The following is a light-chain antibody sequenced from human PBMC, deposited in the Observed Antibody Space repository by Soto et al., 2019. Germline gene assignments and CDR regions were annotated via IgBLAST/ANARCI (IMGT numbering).Light chain of an antibody. J-gene: IGLJ1*01. CDR2: EVS. Sequence: QSVLTQPASVSGSPGQSITISCTGTSSDVGGYNYVSWYQHHPGKAPKLMIYEVSNRPSGVSYRFSGSKSGNTASLTVSGLQAEDEADYYCSSYAGSNNLRVFGTGTKVTVL. CDR3: SSYAGSNNLRV. CDR1: SSDVGGYNY. V-gene: IGLV2-14*01.